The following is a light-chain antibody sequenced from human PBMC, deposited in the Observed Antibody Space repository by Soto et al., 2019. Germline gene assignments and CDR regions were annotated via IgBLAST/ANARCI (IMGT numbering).Light chain of an antibody. J-gene: IGLJ2*01. Sequence: QSALTQPASVSGSPGQSITISCTGTSSDVGGYNYVSWYQQHPGKAPKLMIYDVSNRPSGVSDRFSGSKSGNTASLTISGLQAEDEADYYCSSDTSRSTYVVFGGGTKLTVL. V-gene: IGLV2-14*03. CDR2: DVS. CDR1: SSDVGGYNY. CDR3: SSDTSRSTYVV.